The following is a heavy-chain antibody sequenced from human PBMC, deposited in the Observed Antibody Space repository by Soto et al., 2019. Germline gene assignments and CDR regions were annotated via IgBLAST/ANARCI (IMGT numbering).Heavy chain of an antibody. CDR1: GFTFSSYD. Sequence: PGGSLRLSCAASGFTFSSYDMHWVRQATGKGLEWVSAIGTAGDTYYPGPVKGRFTISRENAKNSLYLQMNSLRAKDTAVYYCARGSDYYDSSGYPHDAFDIWGQGTMVTVSS. V-gene: IGHV3-13*01. CDR3: ARGSDYYDSSGYPHDAFDI. CDR2: IGTAGDT. J-gene: IGHJ3*02. D-gene: IGHD3-22*01.